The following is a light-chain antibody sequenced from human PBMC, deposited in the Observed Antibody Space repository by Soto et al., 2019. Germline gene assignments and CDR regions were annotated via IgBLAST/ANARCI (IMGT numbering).Light chain of an antibody. CDR2: DAS. J-gene: IGKJ5*01. Sequence: EIVMTQSPATLSVSPGERATLSCRASLSVSRNLAWYQQKPGQAPRLLIFDASTRATGIPARFSGSGSGTEFTLTITSLQSEDFAVYYCQQRSNFGQGTRLEIK. CDR3: QQRSN. V-gene: IGKV3-15*01. CDR1: LSVSRN.